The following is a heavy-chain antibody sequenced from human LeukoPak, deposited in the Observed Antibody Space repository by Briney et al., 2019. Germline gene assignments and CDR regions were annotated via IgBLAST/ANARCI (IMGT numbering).Heavy chain of an antibody. CDR1: GVTFSSYS. Sequence: GGSLRLSCAASGVTFSSYSMNWVRQAPGRGLEWVSAISGSGGSTYYADSVKGRFTISRDNSKNTLYLQMNSLRAEDTAVYYCAKMAFASVRSSFRRWGQGTLVTVSS. J-gene: IGHJ4*02. CDR3: AKMAFASVRSSFRR. CDR2: ISGSGGST. V-gene: IGHV3-23*01. D-gene: IGHD2-2*01.